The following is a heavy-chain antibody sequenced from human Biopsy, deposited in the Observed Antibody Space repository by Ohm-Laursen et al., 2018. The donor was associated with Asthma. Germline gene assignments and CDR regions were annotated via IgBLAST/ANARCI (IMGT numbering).Heavy chain of an antibody. V-gene: IGHV3-30*18. Sequence: SLRLSCAASGFNFHNYGMSWVRRAPGKGLEWVAQILFDGRKINYPDSVKGRFTISRDNSKNMVYLQMNSLRPEDMAVYYCAKDRVAGRSYYFDYWGQGSLVSVSS. CDR1: GFNFHNYG. J-gene: IGHJ4*02. D-gene: IGHD6-13*01. CDR2: ILFDGRKI. CDR3: AKDRVAGRSYYFDY.